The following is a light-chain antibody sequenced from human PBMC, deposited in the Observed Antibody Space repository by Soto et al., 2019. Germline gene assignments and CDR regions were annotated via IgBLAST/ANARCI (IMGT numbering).Light chain of an antibody. V-gene: IGKV1-5*01. J-gene: IGKJ3*01. CDR2: DAS. CDR1: QSISSW. CDR3: QHDNSYFT. Sequence: DIQMTQSPSTLSASVGDRVTITCRASQSISSWLSWYQQKPGKAPKLLIYDASSLESGVPSRFSGSGAGTEFTLTISSLQPDDFATYYCQHDNSYFTFGPGTKVDIK.